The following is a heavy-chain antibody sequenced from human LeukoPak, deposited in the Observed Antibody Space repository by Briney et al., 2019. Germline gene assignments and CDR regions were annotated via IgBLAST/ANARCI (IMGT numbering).Heavy chain of an antibody. D-gene: IGHD6-13*01. V-gene: IGHV3-21*01. Sequence: GGSLRLSCAASGFTFSSYSMNWVRQAPGKGLEWVSSISSSSSYIYYADSVKGRFTISRDNAKNSLYLQMNSLRAEDTAVYYCARDNTYSSSWYVRGWFDPWGQGTLVTVSS. CDR1: GFTFSSYS. CDR2: ISSSSSYI. J-gene: IGHJ5*02. CDR3: ARDNTYSSSWYVRGWFDP.